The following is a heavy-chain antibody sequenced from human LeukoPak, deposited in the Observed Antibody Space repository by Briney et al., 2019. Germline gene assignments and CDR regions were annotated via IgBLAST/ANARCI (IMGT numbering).Heavy chain of an antibody. CDR2: IEDRGNT. Sequence: SGTLSLTCAVSGGSISSNWWSWVRQPPGKGLEWIGEIEDRGNTNYNPSLKSRVTISVDKSKNQFSLKLSSLTAADTAVYYCAGAGTYYLDNWGQGTLVTVSS. D-gene: IGHD3-10*01. CDR3: AGAGTYYLDN. J-gene: IGHJ4*02. CDR1: GGSISSNW. V-gene: IGHV4-4*02.